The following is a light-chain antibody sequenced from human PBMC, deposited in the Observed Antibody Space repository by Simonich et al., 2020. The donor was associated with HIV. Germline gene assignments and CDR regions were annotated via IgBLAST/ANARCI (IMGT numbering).Light chain of an antibody. V-gene: IGLV2-23*01. CDR3: CSYAGSSTYVV. Sequence: QSALTQPASVSGSPGQSITISCTGTSSDVGSYNLVSWYPQHPGKDPKLMIYEGSKRPSWVSNRFSGSKSGNTASLTLSGLQAEDEADYYCCSYAGSSTYVVFGGGTKLTVL. CDR2: EGS. J-gene: IGLJ2*01. CDR1: SSDVGSYNL.